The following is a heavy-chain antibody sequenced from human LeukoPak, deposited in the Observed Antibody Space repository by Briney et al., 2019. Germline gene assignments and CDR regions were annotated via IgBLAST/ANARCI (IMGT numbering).Heavy chain of an antibody. CDR1: GFTFSTSW. V-gene: IGHV3-74*01. J-gene: IGHJ4*02. Sequence: GGSLRLSCAASGFTFSTSWMHWFRQAPGKGLVWVSRINTDGRTTGYADSVRGRFTISRDNAKNTLYLQMNGLRAEDTAVYYCAKDLTWKTADYWGQGALVTVSS. CDR3: AKDLTWKTADY. CDR2: INTDGRTT. D-gene: IGHD1-1*01.